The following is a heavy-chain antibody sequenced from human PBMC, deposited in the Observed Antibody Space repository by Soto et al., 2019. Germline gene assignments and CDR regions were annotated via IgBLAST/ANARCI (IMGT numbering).Heavy chain of an antibody. CDR3: ARVVGATTIDY. CDR2: IYYSGST. CDR1: GGSIGSGGYY. D-gene: IGHD1-26*01. Sequence: SETLSLTCTVSGGSIGSGGYYWSWIRQHPGKGLEWIGYIYYSGSTYYNPSLKSRVTISVDTSKNQFSLKLSSVTAADTAVYYCARVVGATTIDYWGQGTLVTVSS. V-gene: IGHV4-31*03. J-gene: IGHJ4*02.